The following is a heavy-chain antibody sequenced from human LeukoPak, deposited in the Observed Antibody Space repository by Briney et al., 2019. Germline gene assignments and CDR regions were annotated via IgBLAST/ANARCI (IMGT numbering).Heavy chain of an antibody. Sequence: PGGSLRLSCAASGFTFDDYGMSWVRQAPGKGLEWVSLISGDGGSTYYADSVKGRFTISRDNSKNSLYLQMNSLRTEDTALYYCAKDGSGSSPFDPWGQGTLVTVSS. CDR2: ISGDGGST. CDR1: GFTFDDYG. CDR3: AKDGSGSSPFDP. J-gene: IGHJ5*02. D-gene: IGHD3-10*01. V-gene: IGHV3-43*02.